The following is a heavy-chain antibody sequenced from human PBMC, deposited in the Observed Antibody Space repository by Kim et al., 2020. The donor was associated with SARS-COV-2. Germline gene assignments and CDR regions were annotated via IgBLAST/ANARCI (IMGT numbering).Heavy chain of an antibody. Sequence: GGSLRLSCAASGFSFSGYEMNWVRQAPGKGLEWVSYITSSGSTIYYADSVKGRFTISRDNAKNSLYLQMNSLRAEDTAVYYCARVRAACYLVGHTPHAFDIWGQGTMVTVSS. CDR2: ITSSGSTI. CDR1: GFSFSGYE. CDR3: ARVRAACYLVGHTPHAFDI. V-gene: IGHV3-48*03. J-gene: IGHJ3*02. D-gene: IGHD1-26*01.